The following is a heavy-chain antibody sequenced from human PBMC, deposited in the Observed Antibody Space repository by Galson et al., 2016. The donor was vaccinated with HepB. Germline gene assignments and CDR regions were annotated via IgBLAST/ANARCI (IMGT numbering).Heavy chain of an antibody. J-gene: IGHJ4*02. CDR1: GFTFDDYA. Sequence: SLRLSCAASGFTFDDYAMSWVRQAPGKGLEWVSAISGSGDCTYYADYVRGRFTISKDNSTNTVYLKMNSLRAEDPAIYYCAKHRSLLVPSSLDYWGQGTLVTVSS. CDR3: AKHRSLLVPSSLDY. V-gene: IGHV3-23*01. CDR2: ISGSGDCT. D-gene: IGHD2-8*01.